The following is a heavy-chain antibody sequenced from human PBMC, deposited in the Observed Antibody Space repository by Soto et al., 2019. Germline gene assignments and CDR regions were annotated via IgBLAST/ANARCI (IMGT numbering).Heavy chain of an antibody. V-gene: IGHV4-31*03. CDR1: GGSISSGGYY. CDR3: ARDLDVQSIRFLEWLPPVGMDV. Sequence: SETLSLTCTVSGGSISSGGYYWSWIRQHPGKGLEWIGYIYYSGSTYYNPSLKSRVTISVDTSKNQFSLKLSSVTAADTAVYYCARDLDVQSIRFLEWLPPVGMDVWGQGTTVTVSS. D-gene: IGHD3-3*01. J-gene: IGHJ6*02. CDR2: IYYSGST.